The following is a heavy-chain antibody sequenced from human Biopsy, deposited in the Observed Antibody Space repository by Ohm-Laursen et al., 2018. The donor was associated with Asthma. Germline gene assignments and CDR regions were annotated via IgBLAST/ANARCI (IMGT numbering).Heavy chain of an antibody. CDR3: ARKAGSCISRTCYSLDF. Sequence: SAKVSCKSLGGTFNTYVIGWVRQAPGQGLEWMGGINSVFGTTTYPQKFQDRVTIAADDSTSTVYMELSSLRSEDTAVYYCARKAGSCISRTCYSLDFWGQGTLVTVSS. V-gene: IGHV1-69*13. CDR2: INSVFGTT. D-gene: IGHD2-2*01. CDR1: GGTFNTYV. J-gene: IGHJ4*02.